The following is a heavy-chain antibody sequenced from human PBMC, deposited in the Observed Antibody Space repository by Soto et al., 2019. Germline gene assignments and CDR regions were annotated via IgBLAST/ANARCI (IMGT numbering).Heavy chain of an antibody. V-gene: IGHV3-48*03. D-gene: IGHD2-8*01. J-gene: IGHJ3*02. CDR2: IGTGGDRI. Sequence: EAQLVESGGGLVQPGGSLRLSCISSGFALDTYDMSWVRQAPGKALEWISHIGTGGDRIYYADSVKGRFTISRDNARNSLYLQMSGLRDDDTALYYCAGERELMYAPYDAFNIWGQGTLVTVSS. CDR1: GFALDTYD. CDR3: AGERELMYAPYDAFNI.